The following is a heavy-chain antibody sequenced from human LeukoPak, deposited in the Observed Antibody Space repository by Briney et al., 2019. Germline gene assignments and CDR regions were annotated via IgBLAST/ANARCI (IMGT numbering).Heavy chain of an antibody. CDR3: ARGYYYDSSGYYYAPFDY. CDR1: GGPISSGSYY. CDR2: IYTSGST. J-gene: IGHJ4*02. Sequence: SQTLSLTCTVSGGPISSGSYYWSWIRQPAGKGLEWIGRIYTSGSTNYNPSLKSRVTISVDTSKNQFSLKLSSVTAADTAVYYCARGYYYDSSGYYYAPFDYWGQGTLVTVSS. D-gene: IGHD3-22*01. V-gene: IGHV4-61*02.